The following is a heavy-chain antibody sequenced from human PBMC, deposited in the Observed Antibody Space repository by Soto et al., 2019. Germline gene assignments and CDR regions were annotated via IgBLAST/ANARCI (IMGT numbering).Heavy chain of an antibody. CDR2: IWYDGSNK. J-gene: IGHJ4*02. CDR3: ARQVYCSGGSCCPAFTD. CDR1: GFTFSSYG. V-gene: IGHV3-33*01. Sequence: QVQLVESGGGVVQPGRSLRLSCAASGFTFSSYGMHWVRQAPGKGLEWVAVIWYDGSNKYYADSVKGRFTISRDNSKNTLYLQMNGLRAEDTAVYYCARQVYCSGGSCCPAFTDWGQGTLVTVSS. D-gene: IGHD2-15*01.